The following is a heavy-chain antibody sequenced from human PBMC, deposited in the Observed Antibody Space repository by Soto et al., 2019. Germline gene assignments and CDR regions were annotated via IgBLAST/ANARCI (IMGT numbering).Heavy chain of an antibody. Sequence: KASETLSLTCTVSGGSISSYYWRWIRQPPGKGLEWIGYIYYSGSTNYNPSLKSRVTISVDTSKNQFSLKLSSVTAADTAVYYCAREASRYCSGGSCYPGWFDPWGQGTLVTVSS. CDR2: IYYSGST. D-gene: IGHD2-15*01. V-gene: IGHV4-59*01. CDR1: GGSISSYY. J-gene: IGHJ5*02. CDR3: AREASRYCSGGSCYPGWFDP.